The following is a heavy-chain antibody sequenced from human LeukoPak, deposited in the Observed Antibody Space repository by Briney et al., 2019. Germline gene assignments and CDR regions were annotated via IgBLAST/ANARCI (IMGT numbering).Heavy chain of an antibody. J-gene: IGHJ5*02. CDR1: GFPFSNHA. V-gene: IGHV3-23*01. CDR2: ISNGNT. D-gene: IGHD2-21*02. Sequence: GGSLRLSCAASGFPFSNHAMSWVRQPPGKGLEWVSAISNGNTYYADSVRGRFTISRDDSKNMVYLQMNSLRDEDTALYYCVREAGYCASVCLKSNWYDPWGQGTLVTVSS. CDR3: VREAGYCASVCLKSNWYDP.